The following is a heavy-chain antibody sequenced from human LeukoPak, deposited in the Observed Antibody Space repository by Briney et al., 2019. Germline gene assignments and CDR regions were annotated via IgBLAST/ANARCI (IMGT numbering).Heavy chain of an antibody. CDR3: ARVREYSSSRWFDP. D-gene: IGHD6-6*01. Sequence: GGSLRLSCAATGFTFDDYGMSWVRQAPGKGLERVSGINWNGGSTGYADSVKGRFTISRDNATNSLYLQMNSLRAEDTALYHCARVREYSSSRWFDPWGQGTLVTVSS. J-gene: IGHJ5*02. CDR1: GFTFDDYG. V-gene: IGHV3-20*01. CDR2: INWNGGST.